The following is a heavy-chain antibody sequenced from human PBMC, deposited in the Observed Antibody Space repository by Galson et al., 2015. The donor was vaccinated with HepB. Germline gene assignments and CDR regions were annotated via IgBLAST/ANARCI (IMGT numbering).Heavy chain of an antibody. J-gene: IGHJ1*01. D-gene: IGHD3-22*01. CDR3: AKDKRGRWYYDISGYYGEYSQP. CDR2: ISWGGGST. Sequence: SLRLSCAASGFTLDDYWMHWVRQAPGKGLVWVSLISWGGGSTNDAHSVKGRFTISRDNSKNSLYLQMNSLRTEDTALYYCAKDKRGRWYYDISGYYGEYSQPWGQGTLVTVSS. V-gene: IGHV3-43*01. CDR1: GFTLDDYW.